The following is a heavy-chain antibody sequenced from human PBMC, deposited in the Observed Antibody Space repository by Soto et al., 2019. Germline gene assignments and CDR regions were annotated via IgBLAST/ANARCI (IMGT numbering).Heavy chain of an antibody. D-gene: IGHD1-26*01. CDR2: IYYSGST. V-gene: IGHV4-59*01. CDR3: AREVGFTGSWFDP. CDR1: GGSISSYY. J-gene: IGHJ5*02. Sequence: QVQLQESGPGLVKPSETLSLTCTVSGGSISSYYWCWIRQPPGKGLEWIGYIYYSGSTNYNPSLKSRVTISVDTSKNQFSLKLSSVTAADTAVYYCAREVGFTGSWFDPWGQGTLVTVSS.